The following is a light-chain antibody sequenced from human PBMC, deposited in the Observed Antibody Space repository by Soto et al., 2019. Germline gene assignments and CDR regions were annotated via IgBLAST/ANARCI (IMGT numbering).Light chain of an antibody. CDR1: QSSNS. J-gene: IGKJ3*01. CDR2: GVS. CDR3: QQHGPSRGFT. V-gene: IGKV3-20*01. Sequence: EIVLSQSPVTLSLSPGERATLSCRTSQSSNSLAWYQHKPGQAPRLLIYGVSSRPTDVPDRFSGSGSGTDFTLTISRLEPEDFAGYYCQQHGPSRGFTFGPGTKVDIK.